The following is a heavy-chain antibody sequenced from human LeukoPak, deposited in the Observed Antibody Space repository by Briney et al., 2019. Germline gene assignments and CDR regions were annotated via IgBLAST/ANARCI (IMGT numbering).Heavy chain of an antibody. V-gene: IGHV4-34*01. CDR1: GGSFSGYY. Sequence: SETLSLTCAVYGGSFSGYYWSWIRQPPGKGLEWIGEINHSGSTNYNPYIKSRVTISVDTSKNQFSLKLSSVTAADTAVYYCARDRPVGYCSSTSCYPYYYYYMDVWGKGTTVTVSS. CDR2: INHSGST. D-gene: IGHD2-2*01. CDR3: ARDRPVGYCSSTSCYPYYYYYMDV. J-gene: IGHJ6*03.